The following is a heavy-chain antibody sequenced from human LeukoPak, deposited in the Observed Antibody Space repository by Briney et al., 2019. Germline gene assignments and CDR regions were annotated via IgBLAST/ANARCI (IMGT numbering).Heavy chain of an antibody. CDR1: GFTFDDYA. CDR3: ARTLEPRGYYYGMDV. Sequence: GGSLRLSCAASGFTFDDYAMHWVRQAPGKGLEWVSLISGDGGSTYYADSVKGRFTISRDNSKNSLYLQMNSLRTEDTALYYCARTLEPRGYYYGMDVWGQGTTVTVSS. D-gene: IGHD1-1*01. V-gene: IGHV3-43*02. J-gene: IGHJ6*02. CDR2: ISGDGGST.